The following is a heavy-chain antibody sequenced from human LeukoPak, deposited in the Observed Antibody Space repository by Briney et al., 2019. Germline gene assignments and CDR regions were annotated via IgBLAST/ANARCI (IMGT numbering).Heavy chain of an antibody. J-gene: IGHJ1*01. CDR1: GGSISSGGYY. Sequence: SETLSLTCTVSGGSISSGGYYWSWIRQHPGKGLEWIGYIYYSGSTYYNPSLKSRVTISVDTSKNRFSLKLSSVTAADTAVYYCARSGYGDYDLYFQHWGQGTLVTVSS. D-gene: IGHD4-17*01. V-gene: IGHV4-31*03. CDR2: IYYSGST. CDR3: ARSGYGDYDLYFQH.